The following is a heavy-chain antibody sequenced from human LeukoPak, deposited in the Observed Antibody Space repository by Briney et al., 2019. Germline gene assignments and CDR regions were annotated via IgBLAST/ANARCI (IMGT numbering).Heavy chain of an antibody. CDR1: GFTFSTYW. J-gene: IGHJ4*02. Sequence: GGSLRLSCAASGFTFSTYWMHWVRQAPGKGLVWVSRINTDGSSTSDADSVKGRFTISRDNAKNTLYLQMNSLRADDTAVYYCARGGLEPVDYWGQGTLVTVSS. CDR2: INTDGSST. V-gene: IGHV3-74*01. D-gene: IGHD1-1*01. CDR3: ARGGLEPVDY.